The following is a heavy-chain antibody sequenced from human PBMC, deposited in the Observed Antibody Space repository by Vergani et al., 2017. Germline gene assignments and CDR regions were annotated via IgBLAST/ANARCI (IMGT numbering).Heavy chain of an antibody. V-gene: IGHV3-23*01. D-gene: IGHD6-13*01. CDR3: AKDSPIAAAGPYYYGMDV. Sequence: EVQLLESGGGLVQPGGSLRLSCAASGFTFSSYAMSWVRQAPGKGLEWVSAISGSGGSTYYADSVKGRFTISRDNSKTTLYLQMNSLRAEDTAVYYCAKDSPIAAAGPYYYGMDVWGQGTTVTVSS. J-gene: IGHJ6*02. CDR1: GFTFSSYA. CDR2: ISGSGGST.